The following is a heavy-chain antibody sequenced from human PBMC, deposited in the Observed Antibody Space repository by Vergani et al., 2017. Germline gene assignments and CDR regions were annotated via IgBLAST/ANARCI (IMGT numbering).Heavy chain of an antibody. V-gene: IGHV5-10-1*03. J-gene: IGHJ4*02. Sequence: EVQLVQSGAEVKTPPSSLIFSSLPSLSTFTCYSISWVRQMPGKGLEFLGRIDPSDSYTNYSPSFQGHVTISADKSISTAYLQWSSLKASDTAMYYCARLLVDIVAHPDYWGQGTLVTVSS. CDR2: IDPSDSYT. D-gene: IGHD5-12*01. CDR3: ARLLVDIVAHPDY. CDR1: LSTFTCYS.